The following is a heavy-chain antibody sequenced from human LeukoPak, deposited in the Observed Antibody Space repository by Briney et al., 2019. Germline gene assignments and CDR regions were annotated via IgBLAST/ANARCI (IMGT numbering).Heavy chain of an antibody. CDR1: GFTFSSYS. Sequence: GGSLRLSCAASGFTFSSYSMNWVRQAPGKGLEWVSSISSSSSYIYYADSVKSRFTISRDNAKNSLYLQMNSLRAEDTAVYYCARDKGPGATIAAPFYYYGMDVWGQGTTVTVSS. J-gene: IGHJ6*02. V-gene: IGHV3-21*01. D-gene: IGHD1-26*01. CDR2: ISSSSSYI. CDR3: ARDKGPGATIAAPFYYYGMDV.